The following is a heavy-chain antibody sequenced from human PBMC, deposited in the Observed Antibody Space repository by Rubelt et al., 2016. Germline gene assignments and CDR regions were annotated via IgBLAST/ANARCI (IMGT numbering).Heavy chain of an antibody. V-gene: IGHV4-59*01. CDR1: GGSISSYY. CDR3: ASTRGGSGSYYHY. Sequence: QVQLQESGPGLVKPSETLSLTCTVSGGSISSYYWSWIRQPPGKGLEWIGYIYYSGSTNYNPSLKSRGTISVDTSKNQFSLKLSSVTAADTAVYYCASTRGGSGSYYHYWGQGTLVTVSS. D-gene: IGHD3-10*01. J-gene: IGHJ4*02. CDR2: IYYSGST.